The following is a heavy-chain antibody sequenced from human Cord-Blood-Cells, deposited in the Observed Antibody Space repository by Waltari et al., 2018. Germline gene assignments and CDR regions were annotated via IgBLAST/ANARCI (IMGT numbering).Heavy chain of an antibody. CDR3: ARDNSSWFDY. CDR1: GYTFPSHE. V-gene: IGHV1-8*01. J-gene: IGHJ4*02. D-gene: IGHD6-13*01. Sequence: HVQLVQSGAEVKKRGGSVKVSCKASGYTFPSHELDWVRQAPGHPPVWVGQATGQELEWMGWMSTNSGNTGYAQKFQGRVTMTRNTSISTAYMELSSLRSEDTAVYYCARDNSSWFDYWGQGTLVTVSS. CDR2: MSTNSGNT.